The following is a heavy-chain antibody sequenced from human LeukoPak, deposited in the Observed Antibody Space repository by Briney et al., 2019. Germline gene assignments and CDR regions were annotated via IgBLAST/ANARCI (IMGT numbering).Heavy chain of an antibody. Sequence: SETLSLTCTVSGGSISSYYWSWIRQPPGKGLEWIGYIYYSGSTNYNPSLKSRVTISVDTSKNQFSLKLSSVTAADTAVYYCARVTILRYFDWFDPWGQGTLVTVSS. CDR2: IYYSGST. J-gene: IGHJ5*02. CDR1: GGSISSYY. CDR3: ARVTILRYFDWFDP. V-gene: IGHV4-59*01. D-gene: IGHD3-9*01.